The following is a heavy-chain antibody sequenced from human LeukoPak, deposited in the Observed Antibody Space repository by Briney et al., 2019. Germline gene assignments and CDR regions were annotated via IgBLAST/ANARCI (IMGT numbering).Heavy chain of an antibody. D-gene: IGHD5-12*01. CDR2: IIPILGIA. CDR1: GGTFSSYA. J-gene: IGHJ6*02. V-gene: IGHV1-69*04. Sequence: ASVKVSCKASGGTFSSYAISWVRQAPGQGLEWMGRIIPILGIANYAQKFQGRVTITADKSTSTAYMELSSLRPEDTAVYYCARVGVATYYYGMDVWGQGTTVTVSS. CDR3: ARVGVATYYYGMDV.